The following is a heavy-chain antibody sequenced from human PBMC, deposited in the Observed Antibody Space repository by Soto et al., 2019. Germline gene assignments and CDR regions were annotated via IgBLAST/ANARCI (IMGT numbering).Heavy chain of an antibody. CDR2: ISYDGSNK. Sequence: QVQLVESGGGVVQPGGSLRLSCAASGFTFSSYAMHWVRQAPGKGLEWVAVISYDGSNKYYADSVKGRFTISRDNSKNTLYLQMNSLRAEDTAVYYCASAMVRGVISYWGQGTLVTVSS. CDR3: ASAMVRGVISY. D-gene: IGHD3-10*01. J-gene: IGHJ4*02. CDR1: GFTFSSYA. V-gene: IGHV3-30-3*01.